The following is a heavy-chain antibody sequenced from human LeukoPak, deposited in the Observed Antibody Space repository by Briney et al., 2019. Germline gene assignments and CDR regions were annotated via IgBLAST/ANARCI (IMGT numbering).Heavy chain of an antibody. J-gene: IGHJ4*02. CDR1: GFSFSDYY. CDR3: AKDQGSYQLYYFDY. CDR2: ISRGGSSK. V-gene: IGHV3-11*04. Sequence: PGGSLRLSCAASGFSFSDYYMSWIRQAPGKGLEWVSSISRGGSSKYSADSVKGRFTISRDNAKNSLDLQMDSLRAEDTAVYYCAKDQGSYQLYYFDYWGQGTLVTVSS. D-gene: IGHD3-16*02.